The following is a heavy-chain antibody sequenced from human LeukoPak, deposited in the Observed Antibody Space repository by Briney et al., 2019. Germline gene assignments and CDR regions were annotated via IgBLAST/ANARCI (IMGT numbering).Heavy chain of an antibody. Sequence: GGSLRLSCAASGFTFSNSAMNWVRQAPGKGLEWVSAISGSGGSTYYANSVKGWFTISRDNSRNTLYLQMNSLRAEDTAVYYCAKGQVFQCDYWGQGTLVTVSS. J-gene: IGHJ4*02. CDR1: GFTFSNSA. CDR3: AKGQVFQCDY. V-gene: IGHV3-23*01. CDR2: ISGSGGST. D-gene: IGHD2/OR15-2a*01.